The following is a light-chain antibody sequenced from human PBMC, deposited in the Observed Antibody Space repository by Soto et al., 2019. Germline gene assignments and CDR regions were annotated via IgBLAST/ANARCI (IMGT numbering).Light chain of an antibody. CDR2: KGT. CDR3: CSSAPESTYV. CDR1: SSDIGGYNY. V-gene: IGLV2-8*01. Sequence: QSVLTQPPSASGSPGQSVTISCTGGSSDIGGYNYVSWYQQRPGKVPRLILYKGTQRPSGVSSRFSGSTSGNAASLTISGLQADDEADYFCCSSAPESTYVFGTGTKVTVL. J-gene: IGLJ1*01.